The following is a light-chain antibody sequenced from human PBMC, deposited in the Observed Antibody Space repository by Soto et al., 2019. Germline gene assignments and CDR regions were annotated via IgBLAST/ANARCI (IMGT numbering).Light chain of an antibody. V-gene: IGKV3-20*01. J-gene: IGKJ1*01. Sequence: EMVLTQSPGTLSLSPGERATLSCRASQSVSSSYLAWYQQKPGQAPRLLIYGASSRATGIPDRFSGSGSGTDFTLTISRLEPEDFAVYYCQQYGSSQTFGQGTKVDSK. CDR3: QQYGSSQT. CDR1: QSVSSSY. CDR2: GAS.